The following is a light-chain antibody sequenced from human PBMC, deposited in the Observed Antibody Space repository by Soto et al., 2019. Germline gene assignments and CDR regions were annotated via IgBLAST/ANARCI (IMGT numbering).Light chain of an antibody. V-gene: IGLV3-21*02. CDR1: NVGSKS. J-gene: IGLJ1*01. CDR2: DDS. Sequence: SYELAQPPSVSVAPGQTARITCGGNNVGSKSVHWYQQKSGQAPVVVVYDDSDRPSGIPERFSGSNSGITATLTISRVEAGDEADYYCQVWDDSTDHIYVFGTGTRSPS. CDR3: QVWDDSTDHIYV.